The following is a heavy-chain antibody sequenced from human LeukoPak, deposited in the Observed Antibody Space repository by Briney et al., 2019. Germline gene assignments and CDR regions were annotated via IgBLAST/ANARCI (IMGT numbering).Heavy chain of an antibody. CDR1: GGSISSHY. Sequence: SETLSLICTVSGGSISSHYWSWIRQPPGKGLEWIGYIYYSGSTNYNPSLKSRVTISVDTSKNQFSLKLSSVTAADTAVYYCARARQLLYGGDAFDIWGQGTMVTVSS. J-gene: IGHJ3*02. CDR2: IYYSGST. D-gene: IGHD2-2*02. V-gene: IGHV4-59*11. CDR3: ARARQLLYGGDAFDI.